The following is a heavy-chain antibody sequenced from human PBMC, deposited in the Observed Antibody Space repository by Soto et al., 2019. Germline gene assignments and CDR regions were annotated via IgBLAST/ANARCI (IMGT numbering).Heavy chain of an antibody. D-gene: IGHD3-22*01. CDR3: AKDLYYYDSSGYYDTLDY. J-gene: IGHJ4*02. V-gene: IGHV3-30*18. CDR1: GYTFTSYY. CDR2: ISYDGSNK. Sequence: SCKASGYTFTSYYMHWVRQAPGKGLEWVAVISYDGSNKYYADSVKGRFTISRDNSENTLYLQMNSLRAEDTAVYYCAKDLYYYDSSGYYDTLDYWGQGTLVTVSS.